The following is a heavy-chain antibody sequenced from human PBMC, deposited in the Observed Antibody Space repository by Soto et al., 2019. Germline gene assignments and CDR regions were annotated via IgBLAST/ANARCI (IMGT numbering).Heavy chain of an antibody. Sequence: QVQLVESGGGVVQPGRSLRLSCAASGFTFSSYGMHWVRQAPGKGLEWVAVIWYDGSNKYYADSVKGRFTISRDNSKNTLYLQMNSLRAEDTAVYYCARGGRGYSYGHKYYYGMDVWGQGTTVTVSS. CDR1: GFTFSSYG. CDR3: ARGGRGYSYGHKYYYGMDV. D-gene: IGHD5-18*01. V-gene: IGHV3-33*01. CDR2: IWYDGSNK. J-gene: IGHJ6*02.